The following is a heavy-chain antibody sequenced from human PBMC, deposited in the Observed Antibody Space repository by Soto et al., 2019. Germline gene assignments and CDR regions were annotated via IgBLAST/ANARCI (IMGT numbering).Heavy chain of an antibody. V-gene: IGHV1-69*01. J-gene: IGHJ1*01. Sequence: QVQLVQSGAEVKKPGSSVKVSCKASGGTFSSYAISWVRQAPGQGLEWMGGIIPIFGTANYAQKFQGRVTINADESTSTAYMELSSLRSEDTAVYYCARGPAAAVPIAEYFQHWGQGTLVTVSS. D-gene: IGHD6-13*01. CDR2: IIPIFGTA. CDR3: ARGPAAAVPIAEYFQH. CDR1: GGTFSSYA.